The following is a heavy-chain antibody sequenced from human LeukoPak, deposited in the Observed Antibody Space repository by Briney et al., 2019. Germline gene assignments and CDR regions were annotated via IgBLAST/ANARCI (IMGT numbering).Heavy chain of an antibody. Sequence: GASVKVSCKASGYTFTGYYMHWVRQAPGQGLEWMGWINPNSGGTNYAQKFQGRVTMTRDTSISTAYMELSRLRSDDTAVYYCAYSGSYEGLYFDYWGQGTLVTVSS. CDR3: AYSGSYEGLYFDY. CDR1: GYTFTGYY. CDR2: INPNSGGT. V-gene: IGHV1-2*02. D-gene: IGHD1-26*01. J-gene: IGHJ4*02.